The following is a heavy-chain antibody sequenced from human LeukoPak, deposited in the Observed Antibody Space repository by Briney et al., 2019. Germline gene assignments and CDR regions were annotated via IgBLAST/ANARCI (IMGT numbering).Heavy chain of an antibody. Sequence: ASVKVSCKASGYTFTGYYMHWVRQAPGQGLEWMGWINPNSGGTNYAQKFQGRVTMTRDTSISTAYMELSRLRSDDTAVYYCAREQYSGSYLFDYWGQGTLVTVSS. J-gene: IGHJ4*02. CDR2: INPNSGGT. CDR3: AREQYSGSYLFDY. CDR1: GYTFTGYY. V-gene: IGHV1-2*02. D-gene: IGHD1-26*01.